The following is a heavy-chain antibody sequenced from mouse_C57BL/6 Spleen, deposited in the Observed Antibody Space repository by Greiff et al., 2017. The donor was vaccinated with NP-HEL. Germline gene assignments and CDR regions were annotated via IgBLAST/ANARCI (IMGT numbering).Heavy chain of an antibody. CDR1: GYSFTSYY. CDR3: ASGGDDYALDY. D-gene: IGHD2-4*01. V-gene: IGHV1-66*01. Sequence: VQGVESGPELVKPGASVKISCKASGYSFTSYYIHWVKQRPGQGLEWIGWIYPGSGNTKYNEKFKGKVTLTADKSSSTTYMQLSSLTSEDSAVYSCASGGDDYALDYWGQGTTLTVSS. J-gene: IGHJ2*01. CDR2: IYPGSGNT.